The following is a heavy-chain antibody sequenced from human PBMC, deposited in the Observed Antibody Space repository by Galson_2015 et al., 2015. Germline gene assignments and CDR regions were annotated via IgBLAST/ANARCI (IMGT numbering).Heavy chain of an antibody. Sequence: SLRLSCPASGFTSSSHWMQRVRQGPGKGLEWVSRINGDGSSTNYEDSVKGRFTISRDNAKNTLFLQMNSLRAEDTAVYYCYSSGSLWKFDYWGQGTLVTVSS. D-gene: IGHD1-26*01. CDR1: GFTSSSHW. CDR3: YSSGSLWKFDY. CDR2: INGDGSST. J-gene: IGHJ4*02. V-gene: IGHV3-74*01.